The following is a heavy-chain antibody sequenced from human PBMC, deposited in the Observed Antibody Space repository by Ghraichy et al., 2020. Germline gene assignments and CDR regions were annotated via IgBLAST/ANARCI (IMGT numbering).Heavy chain of an antibody. J-gene: IGHJ4*02. CDR3: ASSLIVRYFDWTNTAPCNY. V-gene: IGHV4-39*01. D-gene: IGHD3-9*01. Sequence: SETLSLTCTVSGGSITNNSYYWGWIRQPPGKGLEWVGSIYYSGSTHYNPSFKSRVTISIDTSKNQFSLKLSSVTAADTAVYYFASSLIVRYFDWTNTAPCNYWGQGTLVTVSS. CDR2: IYYSGST. CDR1: GGSITNNSYY.